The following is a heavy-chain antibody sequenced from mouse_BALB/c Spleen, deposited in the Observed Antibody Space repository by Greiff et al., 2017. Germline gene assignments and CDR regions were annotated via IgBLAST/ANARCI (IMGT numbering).Heavy chain of an antibody. CDR1: GYTFTSYW. CDR3: TRPYYGNYGGFAY. CDR2: IYPGNSDT. V-gene: IGHV1-5*01. J-gene: IGHJ3*01. Sequence: EVQLQQSGTVLARPGASVKMSCKASGYTFTSYWMHWVKQRPGQGLEWIGAIYPGNSDTSYNQKFKGKAKLTAVTSTSTAYMELSSLTNEDSAVYYCTRPYYGNYGGFAYWGQGTLVTVSA. D-gene: IGHD2-10*01.